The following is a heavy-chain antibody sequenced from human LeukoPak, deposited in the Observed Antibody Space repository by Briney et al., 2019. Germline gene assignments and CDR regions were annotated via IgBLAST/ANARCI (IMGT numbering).Heavy chain of an antibody. CDR3: AREVDCGGACYLHFDY. D-gene: IGHD2-21*02. CDR2: IRYDGSNK. J-gene: IGHJ4*02. CDR1: GFTFSSYG. Sequence: GGSLRLSCSASGFTFSSYGMHWVRQAPGKGLEWVAFIRYDGSNKYYADSVKGRFTVSRDNSKNTLYLQMNSLRAEDTAVYYCAREVDCGGACYLHFDYWGQGTLVTVSS. V-gene: IGHV3-30*02.